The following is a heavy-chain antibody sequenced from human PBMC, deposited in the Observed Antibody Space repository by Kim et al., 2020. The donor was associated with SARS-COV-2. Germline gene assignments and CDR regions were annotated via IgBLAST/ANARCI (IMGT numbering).Heavy chain of an antibody. CDR1: GYTFTNYY. V-gene: IGHV1-2*02. CDR3: ARDRFDDYWSAYDVGTFFFGF. J-gene: IGHJ4*02. D-gene: IGHD3-3*01. Sequence: ASVKVSCESSGYTFTNYYIHWVRQAPGQGLEWMGWINPNSGGTNYAQDFQGRVTMTRDTSTTTAYMELGSLRSDDTAVYYCARDRFDDYWSAYDVGTFFFGFWDQEALVTVSS. CDR2: INPNSGGT.